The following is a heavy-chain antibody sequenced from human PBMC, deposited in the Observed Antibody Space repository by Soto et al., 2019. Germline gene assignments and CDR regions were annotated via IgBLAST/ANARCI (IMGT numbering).Heavy chain of an antibody. CDR1: GFTFSSYA. Sequence: SGGSLRLSCAASGFTFSSYAMHWVRQAPGKGLEWVAVISYDGSNKYYADSVKGRFTISRDNSKTTLYLQMNSLRAEDTAVYYCARVVAVEVSFWAQETPVPVSS. CDR2: ISYDGSNK. CDR3: ARVVAVEVSF. J-gene: IGHJ4*01. V-gene: IGHV3-30-3*01. D-gene: IGHD6-19*01.